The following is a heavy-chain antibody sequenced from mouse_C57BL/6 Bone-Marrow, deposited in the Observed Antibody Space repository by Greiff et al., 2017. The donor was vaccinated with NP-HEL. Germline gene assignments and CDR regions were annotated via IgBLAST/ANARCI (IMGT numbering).Heavy chain of an antibody. CDR1: GYTFTSYW. CDR2: IYPGSGST. J-gene: IGHJ2*01. D-gene: IGHD1-1*01. V-gene: IGHV1-55*01. Sequence: QVQLQQPGAELVKPGASVKMSCKASGYTFTSYWITWVKQRPGQGLEWIGDIYPGSGSTNYNEKFKSKATLTVDTSSSTAYMQLSSLTSEASAVYYCARSYYGSSPSLFYWGQGTTLTVSS. CDR3: ARSYYGSSPSLFY.